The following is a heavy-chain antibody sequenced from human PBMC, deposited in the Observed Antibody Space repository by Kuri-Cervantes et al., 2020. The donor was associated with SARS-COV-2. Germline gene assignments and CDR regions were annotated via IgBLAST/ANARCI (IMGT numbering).Heavy chain of an antibody. CDR3: ARDQKLVSYPEWLLYDY. J-gene: IGHJ4*02. CDR1: GYTFTSYG. CDR2: ISAYNGNT. D-gene: IGHD3-3*01. V-gene: IGHV1-18*01. Sequence: ASAKVSCKASGYTFTSYGISWVRQAPGQGLEWMGWISAYNGNTNYAQKLQGRVTTTTDTSTSTAYMELRSLRSDDTAVYYCARDQKLVSYPEWLLYDYWGQGTLVTVSS.